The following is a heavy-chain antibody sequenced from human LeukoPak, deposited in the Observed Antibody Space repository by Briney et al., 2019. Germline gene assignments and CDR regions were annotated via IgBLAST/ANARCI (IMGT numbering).Heavy chain of an antibody. CDR3: ARAVDRPSETPDY. CDR2: ISSSSRYI. CDR1: GFTFSSYS. J-gene: IGHJ4*02. Sequence: PGGSLRLSCAASGFTFSSYSMNWVRQAPGKGLEWVSSISSSSRYIYYADSVKGRFTISRDNAKNSLYLQMNSLRAEDTAVYYCARAVDRPSETPDYWGQGTLVTVSS. V-gene: IGHV3-21*01. D-gene: IGHD5-24*01.